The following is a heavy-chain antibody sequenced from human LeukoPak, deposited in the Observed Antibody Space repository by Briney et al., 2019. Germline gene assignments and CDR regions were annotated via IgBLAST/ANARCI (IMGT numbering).Heavy chain of an antibody. CDR3: ARGDKFSGDY. D-gene: IGHD2-15*01. V-gene: IGHV3-7*04. Sequence: SGGSLRLSCAASGFTFSTYWMSWVRQAPGKGLEWVANINQDGGEKYYVDSVKGRFTISRDNAKNSLYLQINSLRAEDTAVYYCARGDKFSGDYWGQGTLVTVSS. CDR1: GFTFSTYW. CDR2: INQDGGEK. J-gene: IGHJ4*02.